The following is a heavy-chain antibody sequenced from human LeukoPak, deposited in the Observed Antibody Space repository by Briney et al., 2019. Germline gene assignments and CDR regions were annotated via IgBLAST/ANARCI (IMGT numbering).Heavy chain of an antibody. CDR1: GFTFSDYY. V-gene: IGHV3-11*03. D-gene: IGHD3-10*01. CDR3: ATPVTRGFGELLGEFDY. J-gene: IGHJ4*02. CDR2: ISSSSSYT. Sequence: GVSLRLSCAASGFTFSDYYMSWIRQAPGKGLEWVSYISSSSSYTNYADSVKGRFTISRDNAKNSLYLQMNSLRAEDTAVYYCATPVTRGFGELLGEFDYWGQGTLVTVSS.